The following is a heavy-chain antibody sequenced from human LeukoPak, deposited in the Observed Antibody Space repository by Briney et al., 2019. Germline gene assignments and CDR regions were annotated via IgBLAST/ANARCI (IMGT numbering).Heavy chain of an antibody. Sequence: GGTLRLSCAASGFTFSSYGMIWVRQAPGKGLEWVSGISGRGGSTYLADSVKGRFTISRDNSKNTLYLQMNSLRAEDTAVYYCAKDFVRWLREEDYWGQGTLVTVSS. CDR3: AKDFVRWLREEDY. CDR1: GFTFSSYG. V-gene: IGHV3-23*01. D-gene: IGHD5-18*01. J-gene: IGHJ4*02. CDR2: ISGRGGST.